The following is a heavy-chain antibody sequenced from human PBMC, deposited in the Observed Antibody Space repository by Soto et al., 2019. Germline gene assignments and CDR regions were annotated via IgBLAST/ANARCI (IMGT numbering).Heavy chain of an antibody. D-gene: IGHD3-10*01. Sequence: QVQLVQSGAEVKKPGASVKVSCKASGYTFTSYGISWVRQAPGQGLEWMGWISAYNGNTNYAQKLQGRVTMTTDTSTSTAYMELRSLRSDDTAVYYCARDWITMVRGNIKWDAFDIWGQGTMVTVSS. CDR3: ARDWITMVRGNIKWDAFDI. V-gene: IGHV1-18*01. CDR2: ISAYNGNT. J-gene: IGHJ3*02. CDR1: GYTFTSYG.